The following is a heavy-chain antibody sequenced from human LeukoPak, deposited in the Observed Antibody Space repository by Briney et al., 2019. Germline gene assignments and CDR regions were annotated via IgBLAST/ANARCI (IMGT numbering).Heavy chain of an antibody. CDR3: ARQSREGLLWFGELEDGMDV. CDR2: MYSVRST. J-gene: IGHJ6*02. D-gene: IGHD3-10*01. Sequence: GGSLRLSYSASGFTFNNYAMTWVRQAPGKGLEGVSVMYSVRSTYYADSVKGRFTISRDNSKNTLYLQMNSLRAEYTAVYYCARQSREGLLWFGELEDGMDVWGQGTTVTVSS. V-gene: IGHV3-66*04. CDR1: GFTFNNYA.